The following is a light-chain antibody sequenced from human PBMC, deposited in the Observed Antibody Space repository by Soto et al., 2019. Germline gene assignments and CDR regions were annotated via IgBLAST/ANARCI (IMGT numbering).Light chain of an antibody. J-gene: IGKJ1*01. CDR1: QIGNTNY. Sequence: EMVLTQSPGTLSLTAGERATLHCRASQIGNTNYLAWYQQRPGQPPRLLIYSVFTRANGTPDRFSGSGSGTDFTLTISRLAPEDSALYFCQHYGYPRWTFGPGTRVEIK. CDR2: SVF. V-gene: IGKV3-20*01. CDR3: QHYGYPRWT.